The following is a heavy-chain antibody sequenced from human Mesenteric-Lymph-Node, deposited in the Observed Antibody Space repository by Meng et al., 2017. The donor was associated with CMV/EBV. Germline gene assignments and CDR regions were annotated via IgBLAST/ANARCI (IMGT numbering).Heavy chain of an antibody. Sequence: GESLKISCAASGFTFSSYWMSWVRQAPGKGLEWVANIKQDGSEKYYVDSVKGRFTISRDNSKKSLYLQMNSLRTEDTALYYCAKDLFAYCGGDCYSPFDYWGQGTLVTVSS. CDR3: AKDLFAYCGGDCYSPFDY. V-gene: IGHV3-7*03. J-gene: IGHJ4*02. D-gene: IGHD2-21*01. CDR2: IKQDGSEK. CDR1: GFTFSSYW.